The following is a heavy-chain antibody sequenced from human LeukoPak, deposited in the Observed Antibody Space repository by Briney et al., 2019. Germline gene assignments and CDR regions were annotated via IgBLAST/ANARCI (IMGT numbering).Heavy chain of an antibody. Sequence: GGSLRLSCAASGFTFSSYAMSWVRQAPGKGLEWVSAISGSGGSTYYADSVKGRFTISRDNSKNTLYLQMNSLRAEDTAVYYRAKDRYSSGWYDYWGQGTLVTVSS. CDR1: GFTFSSYA. D-gene: IGHD6-19*01. J-gene: IGHJ4*02. CDR3: AKDRYSSGWYDY. V-gene: IGHV3-23*01. CDR2: ISGSGGST.